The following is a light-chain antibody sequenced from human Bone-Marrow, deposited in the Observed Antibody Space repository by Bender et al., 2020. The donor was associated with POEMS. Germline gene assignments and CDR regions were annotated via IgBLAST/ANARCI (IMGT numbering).Light chain of an antibody. J-gene: IGLJ1*01. V-gene: IGLV2-23*02. CDR2: EVS. CDR3: CSYAGSTTPYV. CDR1: TSDVGDHDY. Sequence: QSALTQPASVSGSPGQSITISCTGTTSDVGDHDYVSWYQQHPGKAPKLMIYEVSKWPSGVSNRFSGSKSGNTASLTISGLQAEDEADYYCCSYAGSTTPYVFGSGTKVTVL.